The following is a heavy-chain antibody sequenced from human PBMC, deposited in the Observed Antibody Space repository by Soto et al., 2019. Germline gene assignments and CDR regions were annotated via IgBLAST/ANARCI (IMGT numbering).Heavy chain of an antibody. CDR1: GFTFKDYY. V-gene: IGHV3-11*01. Sequence: QVQLVESGGGLVKPGGSLTISCAASGFTFKDYYMTWIRQAPGKGLEWVSYIRQSGGSMYYADSVKGRFTVSRDNAKNLLYRQMNRLRSDDTAVYYCARQAGYYAFATGFFLDAWGQGTQVTVSS. CDR3: ARQAGYYAFATGFFLDA. J-gene: IGHJ5*02. D-gene: IGHD3-3*01. CDR2: IRQSGGSM.